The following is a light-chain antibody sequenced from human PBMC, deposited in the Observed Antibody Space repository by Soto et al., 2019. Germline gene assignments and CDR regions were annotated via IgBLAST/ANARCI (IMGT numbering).Light chain of an antibody. CDR1: SSDVGGYNY. Sequence: QSALTQPASVSGSPGQSITISCTGTSSDVGGYNYISWYQQHPGKAPKLMIYDVSNRPSGVSSRFSGSKSGNTASLTISGHQAEDEADYYCSSYTSSSTRVFGAGIKLTVL. J-gene: IGLJ1*01. CDR2: DVS. CDR3: SSYTSSSTRV. V-gene: IGLV2-14*01.